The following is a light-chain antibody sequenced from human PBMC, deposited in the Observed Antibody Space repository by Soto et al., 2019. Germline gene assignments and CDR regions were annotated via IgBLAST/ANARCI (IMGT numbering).Light chain of an antibody. J-gene: IGKJ2*01. V-gene: IGKV1-5*03. CDR3: QRYNSYPYT. Sequence: DIQMTQSPSTLSASVGDRVTITCRASQSMSSWLAWYQQKPGKAPKLLIYKASTLESGVPSRFSGSGSVTEFSLTISSLQPDDVATYYCQRYNSYPYTFARGPKLESK. CDR1: QSMSSW. CDR2: KAS.